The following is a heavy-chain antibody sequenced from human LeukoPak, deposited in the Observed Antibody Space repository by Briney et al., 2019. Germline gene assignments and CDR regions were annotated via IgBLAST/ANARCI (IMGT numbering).Heavy chain of an antibody. Sequence: ASVKVSCKASGYTFTSYGISWVRQAPGQGLEWMGWISAYNGNTNYAQKLQGRVTMTTDTSTSTAYMELRSLRSDDTAVYYCARDREGGVRAAAGSLDYWGQGTLVTVSS. CDR2: ISAYNGNT. CDR3: ARDREGGVRAAAGSLDY. CDR1: GYTFTSYG. V-gene: IGHV1-18*01. J-gene: IGHJ4*02. D-gene: IGHD6-13*01.